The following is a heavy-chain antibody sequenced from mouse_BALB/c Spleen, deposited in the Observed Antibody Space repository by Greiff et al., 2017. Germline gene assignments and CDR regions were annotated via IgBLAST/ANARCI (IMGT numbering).Heavy chain of an antibody. CDR3: ARGGYDGGYAMDY. D-gene: IGHD2-2*01. J-gene: IGHJ4*01. Sequence: VQLKESGPELGKPGASVKISCKASGYSFTGYNMYWVKQSHRKSLEWIGYIDPYNGGTSYNQKSKGKATLTVDKSSSTAYMHLNSLTSEDSAIYYCARGGYDGGYAMDYWGQGTSVTVSS. V-gene: IGHV1S135*01. CDR1: GYSFTGYN. CDR2: IDPYNGGT.